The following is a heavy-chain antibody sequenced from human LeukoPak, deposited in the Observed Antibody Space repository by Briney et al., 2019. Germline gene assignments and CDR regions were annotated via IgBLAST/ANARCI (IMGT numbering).Heavy chain of an antibody. CDR2: IINTDSST. V-gene: IGHV3-48*03. J-gene: IGHJ4*02. CDR3: ARSLVATIMVFDL. CDR1: RFASNIFE. Sequence: PGGSLRLSCAGSRFASNIFEMNRVRQAPGKGLEWVAYIINTDSSTYYADSVKGRFTISRDDVKNSLFLQMNSLRAEDTAVYYCARSLVATIMVFDLWGQGALVTISS. D-gene: IGHD5-12*01.